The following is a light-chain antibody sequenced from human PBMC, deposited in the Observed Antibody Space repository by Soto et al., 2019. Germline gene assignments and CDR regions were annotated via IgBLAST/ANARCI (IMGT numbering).Light chain of an antibody. CDR2: GNT. Sequence: QSVLTQPPSVSGAPGPRVTITRTGRSSNIGADYGVYWYQQLPGTAPQLLIYGNTNRPSGVPDRFSVSKSGTSASLAITWLQAEDEADYYCQSYDSSLRVYVFGAGTKVTVL. CDR3: QSYDSSLRVYV. V-gene: IGLV1-40*01. CDR1: SSNIGADYG. J-gene: IGLJ1*01.